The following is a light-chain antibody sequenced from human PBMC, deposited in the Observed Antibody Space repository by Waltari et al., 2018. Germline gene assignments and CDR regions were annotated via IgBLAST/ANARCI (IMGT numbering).Light chain of an antibody. V-gene: IGKV3-15*01. CDR3: QQYNNWPPRYT. CDR2: GAS. CDR1: QNISRD. Sequence: EIVMTQSPATLSVSPGERATLSCRASQNISRDLVWYQQQPGQAPRLLIYGASARATGVPSRFSSSGSGTEFTLTISSLQSEDCAVYDCQQYNNWPPRYTFGQGTKLEIK. J-gene: IGKJ2*01.